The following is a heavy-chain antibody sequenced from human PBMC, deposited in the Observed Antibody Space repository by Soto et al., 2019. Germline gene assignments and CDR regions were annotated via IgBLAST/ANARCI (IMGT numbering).Heavy chain of an antibody. V-gene: IGHV3-23*01. J-gene: IGHJ4*02. CDR3: ASRIVVPYDY. CDR1: GFTFSSYA. D-gene: IGHD1-26*01. CDR2: ISGSSGST. Sequence: EVQLLESGGGLVQPGGSLRLSCATSGFTFSSYAMTWVRQAPGRGLEWVSSISGSSGSTYYTDSVKGRFTISRDNSKNTLYLQMNSLRAEDTAIYYCASRIVVPYDYWGQGTLVTVSS.